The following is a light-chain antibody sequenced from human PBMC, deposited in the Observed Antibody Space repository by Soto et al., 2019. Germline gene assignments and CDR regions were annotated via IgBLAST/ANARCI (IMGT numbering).Light chain of an antibody. J-gene: IGLJ2*01. V-gene: IGLV2-23*01. CDR3: CSYAGSSTLDVV. CDR1: SSDVGSYNL. Sequence: QSVLTQPASVSGSPGQSITISCTGTSSDVGSYNLVSWYQQHPGKAPELMIYEGSKRPSGVSNRFSGSKSGNTASLTISGLQAEDEADYYCCSYAGSSTLDVVFGGGTQLTVL. CDR2: EGS.